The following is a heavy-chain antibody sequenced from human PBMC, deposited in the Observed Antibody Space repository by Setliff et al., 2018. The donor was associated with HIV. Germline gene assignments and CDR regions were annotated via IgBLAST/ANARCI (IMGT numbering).Heavy chain of an antibody. V-gene: IGHV3-23*01. CDR1: GFTFSSYA. Sequence: GGSLRLSCAVSGFTFSSYAMSWVRQAPGKGLEWVSAISGSGGSTYSSDSVKGRFTISRDNSKNTLYLQMNSLRAEDTAVYYCAKDFQWSTVNTPLNYQYGMDVWGQGTTVTVSS. D-gene: IGHD4-17*01. CDR2: ISGSGGST. CDR3: AKDFQWSTVNTPLNYQYGMDV. J-gene: IGHJ6*02.